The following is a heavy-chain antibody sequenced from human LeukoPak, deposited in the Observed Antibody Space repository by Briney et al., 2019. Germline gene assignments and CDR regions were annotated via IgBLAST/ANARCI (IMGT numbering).Heavy chain of an antibody. J-gene: IGHJ3*02. CDR1: GFIFYNYG. Sequence: PGGSLRLSCAASGFIFYNYGMSWVRQAPGKGLEWVSGFNWNGGSTGYADSVRGRFTISRDNAKNSLHLQMNSLRAEDTALYYCASGRTASSYSVSHTDAFDIWGQGTMVTVSS. V-gene: IGHV3-20*04. CDR3: ASGRTASSYSVSHTDAFDI. D-gene: IGHD1-26*01. CDR2: FNWNGGST.